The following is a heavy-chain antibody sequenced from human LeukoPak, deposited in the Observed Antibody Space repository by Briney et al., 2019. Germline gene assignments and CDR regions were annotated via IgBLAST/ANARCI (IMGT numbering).Heavy chain of an antibody. V-gene: IGHV4-59*01. J-gene: IGHJ6*03. D-gene: IGHD3-3*01. Sequence: SETLSLTCTVSGGSLSSYYWSWIRQPPGKGLEWVGYIYYSGSTNYNPSLKSRVTISVDTSKNQFSLKLSSVTAADTAVYYCARVGGNYDFWSGYFPHYYYMDVWGKGTTVTVSS. CDR2: IYYSGST. CDR3: ARVGGNYDFWSGYFPHYYYMDV. CDR1: GGSLSSYY.